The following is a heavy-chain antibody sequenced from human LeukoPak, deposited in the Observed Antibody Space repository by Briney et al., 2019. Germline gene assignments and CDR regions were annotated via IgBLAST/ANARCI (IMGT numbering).Heavy chain of an antibody. J-gene: IGHJ4*02. D-gene: IGHD2-15*01. Sequence: GGSLRLSCTASAVTSINYAMSWGGRPAGKEVQGGSAISGSDGSTYYAESVKGRFTISRDNSKNTLYLQMNSLRVEDTAIYYCAKGRGYCTGGSCYSDYWGQGTLVTVSS. V-gene: IGHV3-23*01. CDR3: AKGRGYCTGGSCYSDY. CDR1: AVTSINYA. CDR2: ISGSDGST.